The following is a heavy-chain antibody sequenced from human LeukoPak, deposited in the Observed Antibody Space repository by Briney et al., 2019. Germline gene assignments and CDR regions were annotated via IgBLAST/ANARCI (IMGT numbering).Heavy chain of an antibody. J-gene: IGHJ4*02. CDR3: AREESGSYPPADY. CDR2: INPNSGGT. V-gene: IGHV1-2*02. Sequence: GASVKVSCKASGYTFTGYYMHWVRQAPGQGLEWMGWINPNSGGTNYAQKLQGRVTMTRDTSISTAYMELSRLRSDDTAVYYCAREESGSYPPADYWGQGTLVTVSS. CDR1: GYTFTGYY. D-gene: IGHD1-26*01.